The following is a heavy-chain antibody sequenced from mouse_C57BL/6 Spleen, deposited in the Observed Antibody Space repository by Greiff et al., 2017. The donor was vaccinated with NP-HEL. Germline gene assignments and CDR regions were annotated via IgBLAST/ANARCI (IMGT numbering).Heavy chain of an antibody. CDR3: AKIPLITTVVATRYFDV. D-gene: IGHD1-1*01. CDR1: GFTFSDYG. J-gene: IGHJ1*03. V-gene: IGHV5-17*01. Sequence: EVQVVESGGGLVKPGGSLKLSCAASGFTFSDYGMHWVRQAPEKGLEWVAYISSGSSTIYYADTVKGRFTISRDNAKNTLFLQMTSLRSEDTAMYYCAKIPLITTVVATRYFDVWGTGTTVTVSS. CDR2: ISSGSSTI.